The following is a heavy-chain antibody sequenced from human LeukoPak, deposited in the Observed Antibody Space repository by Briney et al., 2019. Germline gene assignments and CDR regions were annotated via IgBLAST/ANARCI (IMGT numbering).Heavy chain of an antibody. D-gene: IGHD2-2*01. V-gene: IGHV1-18*01. Sequence: ASVKVSCKASGYTFTSYGISWVRQAPGQGLEWMGWISAYNGNTNYAQKLQGRVTMTTDTSTSTAYMELRSLRSDDTAVYYCARGIVVVPAAISYLAFDIWGQGTMVTVSS. CDR3: ARGIVVVPAAISYLAFDI. CDR1: GYTFTSYG. CDR2: ISAYNGNT. J-gene: IGHJ3*02.